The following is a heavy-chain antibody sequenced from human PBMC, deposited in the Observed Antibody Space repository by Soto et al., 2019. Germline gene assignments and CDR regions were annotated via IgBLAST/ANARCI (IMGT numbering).Heavy chain of an antibody. CDR3: ARSTYYYDSSGYTELDY. J-gene: IGHJ4*02. CDR1: GGSISSYY. V-gene: IGHV4-59*08. D-gene: IGHD3-22*01. CDR2: IYYSGST. Sequence: SETLSLTCTVSGGSISSYYWSWIRQPPGKGLEWIGYIYYSGSTNYNPSLKSRVTISVDTSKNQFSLKLSSVTAADTAVYYCARSTYYYDSSGYTELDYWGQGTLVTVS.